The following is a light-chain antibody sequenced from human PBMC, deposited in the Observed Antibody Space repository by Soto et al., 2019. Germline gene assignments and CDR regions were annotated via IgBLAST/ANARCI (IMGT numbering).Light chain of an antibody. CDR2: AAS. J-gene: IGKJ1*01. CDR3: QQYGHSPRT. Sequence: EVVLTQSPGTLSLSPGERASLSCRASQSVSNSLLAWYQQKAGQSPRLLIYAASARAIGIPDRFSGSGSGTDFTLTISRLEPEDFAVYYCQQYGHSPRTFGQGTKVEVK. CDR1: QSVSNSL. V-gene: IGKV3-20*01.